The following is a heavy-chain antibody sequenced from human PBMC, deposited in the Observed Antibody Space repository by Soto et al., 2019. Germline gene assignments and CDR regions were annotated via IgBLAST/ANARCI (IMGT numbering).Heavy chain of an antibody. CDR1: GGSISSGGYY. J-gene: IGHJ6*02. V-gene: IGHV4-31*03. CDR2: IYYSGST. D-gene: IGHD3-3*01. Sequence: SETLSLTCTVSGGSISSGGYYWSWIRQHPGKGLEWIGYIYYSGSTYYNPSLKSRVTISVDTSKNQFSLKLSSVTAADTAVYYCAREQLRSGYYKAHMRNYYGMDVWGQGTMVTVSS. CDR3: AREQLRSGYYKAHMRNYYGMDV.